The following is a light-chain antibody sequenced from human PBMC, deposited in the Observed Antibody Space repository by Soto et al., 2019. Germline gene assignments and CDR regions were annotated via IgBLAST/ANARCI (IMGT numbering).Light chain of an antibody. CDR3: QQYGSSPRT. J-gene: IGKJ1*01. Sequence: EIVLTQSPGTLSLSPGERATLSCRASQSVSSSYFAWYQQKPGQAPRLLIFGASSRATGIPDRFSGSGSGTEFNVPISRLAHEDFAVYYCQQYGSSPRTFGQGTKVEIK. CDR1: QSVSSSY. V-gene: IGKV3-20*01. CDR2: GAS.